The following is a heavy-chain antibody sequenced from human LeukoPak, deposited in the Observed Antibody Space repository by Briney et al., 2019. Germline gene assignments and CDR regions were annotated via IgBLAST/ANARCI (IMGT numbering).Heavy chain of an antibody. CDR1: DDSFSSHY. V-gene: IGHV4-59*11. J-gene: IGHJ3*02. CDR2: ISYIGST. CDR3: ARDQVTVTKGFDI. Sequence: SETLSLTCAVSDDSFSSHYWTWIRQPPGKGLEWIGYISYIGSTNYNPSLKSRVTISIDTSKNQFSLKLSSVTAADTAVYYCARDQVTVTKGFDIWGQGTMVSVSS. D-gene: IGHD4-17*01.